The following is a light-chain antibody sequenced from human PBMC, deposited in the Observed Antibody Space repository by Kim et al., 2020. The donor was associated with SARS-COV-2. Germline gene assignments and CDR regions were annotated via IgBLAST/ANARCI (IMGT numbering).Light chain of an antibody. CDR1: QSVSSSY. CDR3: QQDYTLPGYT. V-gene: IGKV3D-7*01. J-gene: IGKJ2*01. Sequence: AERVNVTCRARQSVSSSYLTWYQQKPGQAPRLLIYGASTRATGIPARFSGSGSGTNFTLTISSLQPEDFAVYYCQQDYTLPGYTFGQGTKLEI. CDR2: GAS.